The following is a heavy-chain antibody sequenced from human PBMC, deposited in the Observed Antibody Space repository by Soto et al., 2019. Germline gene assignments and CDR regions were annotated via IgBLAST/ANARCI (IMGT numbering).Heavy chain of an antibody. CDR1: GFIFSSYA. Sequence: QVQLVESGGGVVQPGRSLRLSCAASGFIFSSYAMHWVRQAPGKGLEWVAVISYDGSNKYYADSVKGRFTISRDNSKNTLYLQMNSLGAEDTAVYYCARTYCSGGSCYSYYFDYWGQGTLVTVSS. D-gene: IGHD2-15*01. J-gene: IGHJ4*02. CDR2: ISYDGSNK. CDR3: ARTYCSGGSCYSYYFDY. V-gene: IGHV3-30-3*01.